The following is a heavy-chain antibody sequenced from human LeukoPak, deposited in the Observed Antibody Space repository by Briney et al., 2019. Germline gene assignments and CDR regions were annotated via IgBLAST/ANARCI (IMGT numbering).Heavy chain of an antibody. J-gene: IGHJ4*02. D-gene: IGHD3-22*01. CDR1: GFTFTSSA. V-gene: IGHV1-58*02. CDR3: AARGFPITMMDY. Sequence: SVKVSCKASGFTFTSSAMQWVRQARGQRLEWIGWIVVGSGNTNYAQKFQERVTITRDMSTSTAYMELSSLRSEDTAVYYCAARGFPITMMDYWGQGTLVTVSS. CDR2: IVVGSGNT.